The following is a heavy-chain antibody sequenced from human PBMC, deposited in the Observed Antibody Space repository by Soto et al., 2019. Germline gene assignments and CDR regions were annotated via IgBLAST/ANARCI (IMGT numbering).Heavy chain of an antibody. CDR2: INHSGST. V-gene: IGHV4-34*01. D-gene: IGHD2-15*01. J-gene: IGHJ4*02. Sequence: QVQLQQWGAGLLKPSETLSLTCAVYGGSFSGYYWSWIRQPPGKGLEWIGEINHSGSTNYNPSLKSRVTISXXTSKNQFSLKLSSVTAADTAVYYCARGVVAHSFDYWGQGTLVTVSS. CDR1: GGSFSGYY. CDR3: ARGVVAHSFDY.